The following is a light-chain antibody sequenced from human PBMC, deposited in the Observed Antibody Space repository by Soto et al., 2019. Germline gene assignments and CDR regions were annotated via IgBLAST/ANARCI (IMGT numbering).Light chain of an antibody. CDR3: SSYAGSNNAV. CDR2: EVT. V-gene: IGLV2-8*01. CDR1: SSDVGAYNS. J-gene: IGLJ3*02. Sequence: QSALTQPPSASGSPGQSVAISCTGTSSDVGAYNSVSWYQQYPGKAPKLIIYEVTKRPSGVPDRFSGSKSGNTASLTVSGLQAEDEADYYCSSYAGSNNAVFGGGTKLTVL.